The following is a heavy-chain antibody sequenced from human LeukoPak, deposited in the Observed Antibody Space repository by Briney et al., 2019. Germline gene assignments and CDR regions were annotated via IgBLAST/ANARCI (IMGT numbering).Heavy chain of an antibody. CDR2: ISSSSSTI. D-gene: IGHD6-19*01. CDR1: GFTFNNAW. J-gene: IGHJ4*02. CDR3: ARVLAVAGTGSWDY. V-gene: IGHV3-48*02. Sequence: GGSLRLSCAASGFTFNNAWMNWVRQAPGKGLEWVSYISSSSSTIYYADSVKGRFTISRDNAKNSLYLQMNSLRDEDTAVYYCARVLAVAGTGSWDYWGQGTLVTVSS.